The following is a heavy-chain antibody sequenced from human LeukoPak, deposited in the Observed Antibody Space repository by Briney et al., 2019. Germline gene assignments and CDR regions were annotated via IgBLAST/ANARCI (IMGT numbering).Heavy chain of an antibody. CDR1: GGSFSGYY. CDR2: INHSGST. V-gene: IGHV4-34*01. Sequence: SETLSLTCAVYGGSFSGYYWSWIRQPPGKGLEWIGEINHSGSTNYNPSLKSRVTISVDTSKNQFSLKLSSVTAADTAVYYCASRRRITIFGVVSTHDAFDIWGQGTMVTVSS. CDR3: ASRRRITIFGVVSTHDAFDI. D-gene: IGHD3-3*01. J-gene: IGHJ3*02.